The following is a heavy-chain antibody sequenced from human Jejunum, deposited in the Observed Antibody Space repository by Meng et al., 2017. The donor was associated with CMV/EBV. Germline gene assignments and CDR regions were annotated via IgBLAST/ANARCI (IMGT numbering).Heavy chain of an antibody. CDR2: IYYSGST. V-gene: IGHV4-39*07. Sequence: LQLQESGPGLVKPSETLSLTCTVSGGYISSRSYYWGWIRQPPGKGLEWIGSIYYSGSTYYNPSLKSRVTISVDTSKNQFFLKLSSVTAADTAVYHCLRGSGGSVWGQGTLVTVSS. J-gene: IGHJ1*01. D-gene: IGHD3-10*01. CDR3: LRGSGGSV. CDR1: GGYISSRSYY.